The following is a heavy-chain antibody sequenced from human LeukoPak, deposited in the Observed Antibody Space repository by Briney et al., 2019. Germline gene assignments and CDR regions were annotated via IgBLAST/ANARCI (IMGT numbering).Heavy chain of an antibody. CDR1: GGSISSGSYY. CDR2: IYTSGTT. Sequence: SETLSLTCSVSGGSISSGSYYWNWIRQPAGKGLDWIGRIYTSGTTNYNPSLKSRVSISMDTSKNQFSLKLSSVTAADTAVYYCARGWELQTFNFWGQGTRVTVPS. D-gene: IGHD1-26*01. CDR3: ARGWELQTFNF. V-gene: IGHV4-61*02. J-gene: IGHJ4*02.